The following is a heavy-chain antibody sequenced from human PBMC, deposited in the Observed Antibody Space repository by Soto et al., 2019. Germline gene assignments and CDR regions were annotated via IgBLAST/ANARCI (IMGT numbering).Heavy chain of an antibody. J-gene: IGHJ6*02. D-gene: IGHD6-6*01. CDR3: ARDRRNYYGMDA. CDR1: GGTFSSYA. CDR2: IIPIFGTA. Sequence: SVKVSCKASGGTFSSYAISWVRQAPGQGLEWMGGIIPIFGTANYAQKFQGRVTITADESTSTAYMELSSLRSEDTAVYYCARDRRNYYGMDAWGQGTTVTVSS. V-gene: IGHV1-69*13.